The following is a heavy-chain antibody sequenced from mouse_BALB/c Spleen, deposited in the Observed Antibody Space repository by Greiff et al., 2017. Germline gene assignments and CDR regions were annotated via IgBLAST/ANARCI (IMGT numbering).Heavy chain of an antibody. Sequence: VKLVESGAELVRPGASVTLSCKASGYTFTDYEMHWVKQTPVHGLEWIGAIDPETGGTAYNQKFKGKATLTADKSSSTAYMELRSLTSEDSAVYYCAYYYGSSYDAMDYWGQGTSVTVSS. V-gene: IGHV1-15*01. CDR3: AYYYGSSYDAMDY. J-gene: IGHJ4*01. D-gene: IGHD1-1*01. CDR1: GYTFTDYE. CDR2: IDPETGGT.